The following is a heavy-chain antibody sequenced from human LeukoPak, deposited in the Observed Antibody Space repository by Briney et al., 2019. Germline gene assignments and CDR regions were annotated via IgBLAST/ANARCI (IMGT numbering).Heavy chain of an antibody. CDR3: AKGAYYYDGGNWFDP. J-gene: IGHJ5*02. Sequence: GGSLRLSCAASGFTFSSYAMSWVRQAPGKGLEWVSAITGSGGSTYYADSVKGRFTISRDNSKNTLYLQMNSLRAEDTAVYYCAKGAYYYDGGNWFDPWGQGTLVTVSS. V-gene: IGHV3-23*01. CDR1: GFTFSSYA. D-gene: IGHD3-22*01. CDR2: ITGSGGST.